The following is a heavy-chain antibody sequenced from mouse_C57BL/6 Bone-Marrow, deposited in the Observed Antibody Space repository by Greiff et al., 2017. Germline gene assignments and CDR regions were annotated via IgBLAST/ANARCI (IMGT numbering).Heavy chain of an antibody. CDR2: INPNNGGT. CDR3: ARKVDY. Sequence: EVQLQQSGPELVKPGASVKISCKASGYTFTDYYMNWVKQSHGKSLEWIGDINPNNGGTSYNQKFKGKATLTVDKSSSTASMELRSLTSEDSAVYYCARKVDYWGQGTTLTVSS. CDR1: GYTFTDYY. J-gene: IGHJ2*01. V-gene: IGHV1-26*01.